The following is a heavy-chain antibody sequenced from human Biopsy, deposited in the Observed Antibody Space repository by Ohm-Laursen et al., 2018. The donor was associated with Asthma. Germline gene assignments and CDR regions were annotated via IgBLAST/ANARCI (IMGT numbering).Heavy chain of an antibody. CDR2: VYSTGST. V-gene: IGHV4-59*01. D-gene: IGHD6-13*01. CDR1: PGSISDYY. CDR3: ARATSTWSQSGPHYFDH. Sequence: TLSLTCTVSPGSISDYYWNWIRQFPGKGLEWIGYVYSTGSTRYNPSLKSRVTISVDTSINQVSLRLSSVTAADTAMYYCARATSTWSQSGPHYFDHWGQGALLTVSS. J-gene: IGHJ4*02.